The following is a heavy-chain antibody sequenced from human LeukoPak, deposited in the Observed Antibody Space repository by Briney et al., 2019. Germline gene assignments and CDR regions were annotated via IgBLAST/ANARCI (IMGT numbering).Heavy chain of an antibody. CDR1: GFTLGSYW. V-gene: IGHV3-23*01. J-gene: IGHJ4*02. Sequence: PGESLRLSCVGSGFTLGSYWMTWVRQAPGRGLEWVSAISGSGGSTYYADSVKGRFTISRDNSKNTLHLQMNSLRAEDTAVYQCARQLGYCSDGSCYFDFWGQGTLVTVSS. CDR3: ARQLGYCSDGSCYFDF. D-gene: IGHD2-15*01. CDR2: ISGSGGST.